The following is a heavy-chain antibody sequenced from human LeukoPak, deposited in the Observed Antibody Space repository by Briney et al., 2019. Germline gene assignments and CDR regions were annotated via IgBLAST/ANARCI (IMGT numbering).Heavy chain of an antibody. Sequence: SETLSLTCTVSGGSVSSGSYYWSWIRQPPGKGLEWIGYVYNTGSSGSTNYNPSLKSRVTISLDTSKNQFSLKLSSVTAADTAVYYCARPPRFGSGSYCIDYWGQGTLVTVSS. CDR3: ARPPRFGSGSYCIDY. V-gene: IGHV4-61*01. CDR2: VYNTGSSGST. CDR1: GGSVSSGSYY. J-gene: IGHJ4*02. D-gene: IGHD3-10*01.